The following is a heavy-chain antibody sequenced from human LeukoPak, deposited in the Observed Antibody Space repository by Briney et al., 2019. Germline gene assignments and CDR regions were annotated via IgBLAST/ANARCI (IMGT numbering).Heavy chain of an antibody. V-gene: IGHV1-18*01. D-gene: IGHD3-3*01. CDR3: ARAIGFWSGYNPYERYDAFDI. J-gene: IGHJ3*02. Sequence: ASVKVSCKASGYTFTSYGISWVRQAPGQGLEWMGWISAYNGNTNYAQKLQGRVTMTTDTSTSTACMELRSLRSDDTAVYYCARAIGFWSGYNPYERYDAFDIWGQGTMVTVSS. CDR2: ISAYNGNT. CDR1: GYTFTSYG.